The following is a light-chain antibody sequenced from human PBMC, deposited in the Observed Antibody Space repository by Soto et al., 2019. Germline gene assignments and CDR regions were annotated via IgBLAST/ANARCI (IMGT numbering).Light chain of an antibody. CDR1: QSLNRRY. J-gene: IGKJ1*01. V-gene: IGKV3-20*01. CDR3: QHYSDTPWT. CDR2: DAS. Sequence: EIVLTQSPGTLSLSPGERAILSCRASQSLNRRYLAWYQQKPGQSPRLLIYDASNRATGIPDRFSGSGSGTDFTLTITRLEPEDFAVYYCQHYSDTPWTFGKGTKVEVK.